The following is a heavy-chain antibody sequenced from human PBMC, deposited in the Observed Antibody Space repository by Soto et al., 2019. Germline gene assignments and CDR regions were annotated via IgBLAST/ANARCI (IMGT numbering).Heavy chain of an antibody. CDR1: GGTFSSYA. CDR2: IIPIFGTA. CDR3: ARGMIAVRPNYYYYYGMDV. D-gene: IGHD6-6*01. Sequence: GASVKVPCKACGGTFSSYAISWVRQAPVQGLEWMGGIIPIFGTANYAQKFQGRVTITADESTSTAYMELSSLRSEDTAVYYCARGMIAVRPNYYYYYGMDVWGQATTVTVSS. V-gene: IGHV1-69*13. J-gene: IGHJ6*02.